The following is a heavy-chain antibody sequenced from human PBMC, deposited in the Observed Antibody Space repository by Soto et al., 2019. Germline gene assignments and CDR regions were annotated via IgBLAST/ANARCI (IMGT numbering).Heavy chain of an antibody. D-gene: IGHD3-22*01. J-gene: IGHJ4*02. CDR2: FDPEDGET. V-gene: IGHV1-24*01. CDR3: ATGPYYDSSGYCIY. Sequence: VASVKVSCKVSGYTLTELSMHWVRQAPGRGLEWMGGFDPEDGETIYAQKFQGRVTMTEDTSTDTAYMELSSLRSEDTAVYYCATGPYYDSSGYCIYWGQGTLVTVYS. CDR1: GYTLTELS.